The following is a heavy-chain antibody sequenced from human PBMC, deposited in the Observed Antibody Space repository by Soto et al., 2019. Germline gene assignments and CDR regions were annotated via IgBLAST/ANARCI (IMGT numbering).Heavy chain of an antibody. J-gene: IGHJ4*02. CDR1: GGSISGSY. CDR3: ARSVAVPGAHIDY. V-gene: IGHV4-59*01. CDR2: VYYTVST. D-gene: IGHD6-19*01. Sequence: SETLSLTCSVSGGSISGSYWSWIRQSPGRGLEWRGYVYYTVSTNYSPSLRRRVSISVDTSKNEFSLRLSSVTAADTAVYFCARSVAVPGAHIDYWGQGTQVTVSS.